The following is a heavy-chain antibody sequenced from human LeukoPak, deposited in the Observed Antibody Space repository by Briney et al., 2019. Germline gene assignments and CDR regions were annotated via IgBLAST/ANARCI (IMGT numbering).Heavy chain of an antibody. J-gene: IGHJ4*02. Sequence: GGSLRLSCAASGFAFRTYAMNWVRQAPGKGLEGVSAISGSGDKTFYAESVRGRFTISRDNSKNTLYLQMNSLRAEDTAVYYCAKDLNYGFDSWGQGTLVTVSS. CDR2: ISGSGDKT. V-gene: IGHV3-23*01. D-gene: IGHD3-10*01. CDR3: AKDLNYGFDS. CDR1: GFAFRTYA.